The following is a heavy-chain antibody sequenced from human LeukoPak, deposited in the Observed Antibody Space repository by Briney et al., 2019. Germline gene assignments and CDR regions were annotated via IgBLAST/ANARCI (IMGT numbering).Heavy chain of an antibody. D-gene: IGHD3-22*01. CDR1: GFTFSSYA. CDR3: ARGSGGYYYFDY. CDR2: ISYDGSNK. J-gene: IGHJ4*02. Sequence: GGSLTLSCAASGFTFSSYAMHWVRQAPGKGLEWVAVISYDGSNKYYADSVKGRFTISRDNSKNTLYLQMNSLRAEDTAVYYCARGSGGYYYFDYWGQGTLVTVSS. V-gene: IGHV3-30*04.